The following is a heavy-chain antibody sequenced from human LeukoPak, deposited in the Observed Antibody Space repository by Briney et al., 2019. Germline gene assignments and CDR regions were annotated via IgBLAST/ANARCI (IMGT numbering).Heavy chain of an antibody. Sequence: PGGSLRLSCAASGFTFSSYAVSWVRQAPGKGLEWVSAISGSGGSTYYADSVKGRFTISRDNSKNTLYLQMNSLRAEDTAVYYCAKGHYYDSSGYPRGFDPWGQGTLVTVSS. V-gene: IGHV3-23*01. J-gene: IGHJ5*02. CDR1: GFTFSSYA. CDR3: AKGHYYDSSGYPRGFDP. D-gene: IGHD3-22*01. CDR2: ISGSGGST.